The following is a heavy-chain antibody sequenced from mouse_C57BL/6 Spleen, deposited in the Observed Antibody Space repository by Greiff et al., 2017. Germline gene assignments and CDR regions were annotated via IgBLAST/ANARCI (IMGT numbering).Heavy chain of an antibody. Sequence: VQLQQPGAELVKPGASVKLSCKASGYTFTSYWMHWVRQRPGQGLEWIGMIHPNSGSTKYNEKFKRKATLTVDKSSSTAYMQLSSLTSEDSAVYCCARGDLSLLDWGQGALVTVSA. D-gene: IGHD1-1*01. J-gene: IGHJ3*01. CDR3: ARGDLSLLD. CDR2: IHPNSGST. V-gene: IGHV1-64*01. CDR1: GYTFTSYW.